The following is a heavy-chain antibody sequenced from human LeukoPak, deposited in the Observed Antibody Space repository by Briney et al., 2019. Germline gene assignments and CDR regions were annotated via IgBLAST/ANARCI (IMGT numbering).Heavy chain of an antibody. Sequence: PGGSLRLSCAASGFSFSSNSMNWVRQAPGKGLEWLSYISDSSSTIDYADSVKGRFTISRDNAKNSLFLQMDSLRDEDTAAYYCARDPGGSYYGFDYWGHGTLVTVSS. CDR3: ARDPGGSYYGFDY. J-gene: IGHJ4*01. CDR1: GFSFSSNS. V-gene: IGHV3-48*02. CDR2: ISDSSSTI. D-gene: IGHD1-26*01.